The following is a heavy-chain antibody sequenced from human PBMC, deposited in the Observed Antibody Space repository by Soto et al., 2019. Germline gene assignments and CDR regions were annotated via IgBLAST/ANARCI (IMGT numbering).Heavy chain of an antibody. Sequence: QVQLVQSGAEVKKPGASVKVSCKASGYTFTSYGISWVRQAPGQGLEWMGWISAYNGNTNYAQKLQGRVTMTTDTXXXXXXXXXXSLXSDXTXVXXCAIQEGSGRRHTWGQGTLVTVSS. CDR1: GYTFTSYG. J-gene: IGHJ5*02. CDR2: ISAYNGNT. V-gene: IGHV1-18*01. D-gene: IGHD3-10*01. CDR3: AIQEGSGRRHT.